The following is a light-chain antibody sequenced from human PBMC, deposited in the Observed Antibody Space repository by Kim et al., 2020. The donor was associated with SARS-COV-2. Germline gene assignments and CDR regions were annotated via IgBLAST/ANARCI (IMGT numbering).Light chain of an antibody. CDR1: QSVGTS. V-gene: IGKV3-11*01. CDR2: DAS. J-gene: IGKJ4*01. Sequence: SLSPGERATLSCRASQSVGTSLAWYQQKPGQAPRLLIYDASNRATGIPARFSGTGSATDFTLTISSLEPEDFAVYYCQRRSGWPLTFGGGTKLEI. CDR3: QRRSGWPLT.